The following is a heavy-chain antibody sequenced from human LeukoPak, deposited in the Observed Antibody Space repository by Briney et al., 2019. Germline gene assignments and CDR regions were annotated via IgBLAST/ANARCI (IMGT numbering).Heavy chain of an antibody. Sequence: GALRLSCAASGFTFRSYGMHWVRQTPGKGLEWVAVIWYNGDNKYYADSVKGRFTISRDNSKNTLYLQMNSLRAEDTAVYYCAKDGGSGWWDYWGQGTLVTVSS. CDR2: IWYNGDNK. CDR1: GFTFRSYG. V-gene: IGHV3-30*02. J-gene: IGHJ4*02. CDR3: AKDGGSGWWDY. D-gene: IGHD6-19*01.